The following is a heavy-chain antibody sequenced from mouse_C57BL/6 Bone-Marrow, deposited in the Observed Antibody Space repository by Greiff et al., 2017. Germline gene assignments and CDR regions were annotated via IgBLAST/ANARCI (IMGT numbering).Heavy chain of an antibody. CDR2: IDPENGDT. J-gene: IGHJ3*01. V-gene: IGHV14-4*01. D-gene: IGHD1-1*01. Sequence: VQLQQSGAELVRPGASVKLSCTASGFNIKDDYMHWVKQRPEQGLEWIGWIDPENGDTEYASKFQGKATITADTSSNTAYLQLSSRTSEDTAVYYCTTGSSYTWFAYWGQGTLVTVSA. CDR1: GFNIKDDY. CDR3: TTGSSYTWFAY.